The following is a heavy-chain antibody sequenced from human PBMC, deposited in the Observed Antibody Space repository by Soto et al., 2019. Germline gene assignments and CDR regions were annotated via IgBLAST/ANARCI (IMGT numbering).Heavy chain of an antibody. CDR1: GFTFSSYA. Sequence: VQLLESGGALVQPGGSLRLSCAASGFTFSSYAIYWVRQAPGKGLEWVSTISNDGDRYYADSVEGRFTISRDNSKDTLYLQMNSLRAEDTALYYCAKPKERVVVLNVWGQGTTVTVSS. J-gene: IGHJ6*02. CDR2: ISNDGDR. CDR3: AKPKERVVVLNV. V-gene: IGHV3-23*01. D-gene: IGHD3-22*01.